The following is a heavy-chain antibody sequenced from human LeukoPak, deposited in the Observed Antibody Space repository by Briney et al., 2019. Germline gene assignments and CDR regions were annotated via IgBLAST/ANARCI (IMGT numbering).Heavy chain of an antibody. CDR1: GFTFSSYW. V-gene: IGHV3-7*01. CDR2: IKQDGSEK. Sequence: PGGSLRLSCAASGFTFSSYWMSWVRQAPGKGLEWVANIKQDGSEKYYVDSVKGRFTISRDNAKNSLYLQMNSLRAEDTAVYYCARVGLGDCSSTSCRPNYYMDVWGKGTTVTISS. J-gene: IGHJ6*03. D-gene: IGHD2-2*01. CDR3: ARVGLGDCSSTSCRPNYYMDV.